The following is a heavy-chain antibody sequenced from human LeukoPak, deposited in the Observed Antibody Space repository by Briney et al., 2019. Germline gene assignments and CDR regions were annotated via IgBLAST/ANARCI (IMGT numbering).Heavy chain of an antibody. J-gene: IGHJ5*02. CDR1: GGTFSSYA. CDR2: IIPIFGTA. Sequence: ASVKVSCKASGGTFSSYAISWVRQAPGQGLEWMGGIIPIFGTANYAQKFQGRVTITTDESTSTAYMELSSLRSEDTAVHYCARDGRAVAGPFDPWGQGTLVTVSS. CDR3: ARDGRAVAGPFDP. V-gene: IGHV1-69*05. D-gene: IGHD6-19*01.